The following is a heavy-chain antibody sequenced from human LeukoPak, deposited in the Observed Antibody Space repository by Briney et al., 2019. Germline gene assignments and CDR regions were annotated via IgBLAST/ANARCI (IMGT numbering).Heavy chain of an antibody. J-gene: IGHJ4*02. CDR1: GFTITNNW. V-gene: IGHV3-74*03. D-gene: IGHD1-26*01. Sequence: GGSLRLSCVVSGFTITNNWMYWVRQPPGRGLVWVSRIKNDESTAVYADSVKGRFTISRDNAKNTLYLRMNSLRVEDTAVYYCATVFKGSSLQDYWGQGTLVTVSS. CDR3: ATVFKGSSLQDY. CDR2: IKNDESTA.